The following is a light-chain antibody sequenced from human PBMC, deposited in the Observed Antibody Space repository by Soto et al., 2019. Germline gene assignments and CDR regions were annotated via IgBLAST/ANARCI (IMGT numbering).Light chain of an antibody. CDR2: GNN. J-gene: IGLJ3*02. CDR1: SSNIGAGYD. V-gene: IGLV1-40*01. Sequence: QAVVTQPPSVSGAPGQRVTISCTGSSSNIGAGYDVHWYQQLPGTAPKLLIYGNNNRPSGVPDRFSGSQSGTSASLVITGLQAEDEADYYCQSYDSSLSSWVFGGGTKLTVL. CDR3: QSYDSSLSSWV.